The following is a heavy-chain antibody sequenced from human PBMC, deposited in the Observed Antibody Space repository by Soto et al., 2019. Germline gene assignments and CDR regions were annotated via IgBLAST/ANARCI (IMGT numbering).Heavy chain of an antibody. CDR1: GFTFSSYS. Sequence: EVQLVESGGGLVQPGGSLRLSCAASGFTFSSYSMNWVRQAPGKGLEWVSYISSSSSTIYYADSVKGRFTISIDNAKNSLYLQMNSLRDEDTAVYYCARGSSYDILNCNYMALDYWGQGTLVTVSS. V-gene: IGHV3-48*02. CDR3: ARGSSYDILNCNYMALDY. D-gene: IGHD3-9*01. CDR2: ISSSSSTI. J-gene: IGHJ4*02.